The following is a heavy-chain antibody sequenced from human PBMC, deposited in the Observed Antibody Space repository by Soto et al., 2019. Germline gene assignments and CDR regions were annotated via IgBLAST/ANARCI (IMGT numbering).Heavy chain of an antibody. J-gene: IGHJ4*02. CDR2: ISSSGNSI. Sequence: PWGSLRLSCAASGFTFIDYYITCIRQAPGKGLEWVSYISSSGNSIYYADSVRGRFTVSRDNAKNSLFLQMNSLRAEDTAVYYCARRAAAGRSFDYWGLGTLVTVSS. CDR3: ARRAAAGRSFDY. V-gene: IGHV3-11*01. D-gene: IGHD6-13*01. CDR1: GFTFIDYY.